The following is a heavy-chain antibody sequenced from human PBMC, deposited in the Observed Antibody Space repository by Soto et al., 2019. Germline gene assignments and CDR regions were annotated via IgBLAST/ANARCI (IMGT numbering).Heavy chain of an antibody. V-gene: IGHV1-3*01. CDR2: INAGNGNT. D-gene: IGHD2-15*01. J-gene: IGHJ4*02. Sequence: RASVKVSCKASGYTFTSYAMHWVRQAPGQRLEWMGWINAGNGNTKYSQKFQGRVTITRDTSASTAYMELSSLRSEDTAVYYCARDGHGGSGYLYFDYWGQGTLVTVSS. CDR3: ARDGHGGSGYLYFDY. CDR1: GYTFTSYA.